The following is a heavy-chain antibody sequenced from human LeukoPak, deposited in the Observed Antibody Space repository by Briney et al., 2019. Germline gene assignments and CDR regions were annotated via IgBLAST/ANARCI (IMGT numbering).Heavy chain of an antibody. CDR2: INPSGGST. CDR3: ARVRGVDDYVWGSYRFDY. CDR1: GYTFTSYG. Sequence: ASVKVSCKASGYTFTSYGISWVRQAPGQGLEWMGIINPSGGSTSYAQKFQGRVTMTRDMSTSTVYMELSSLRSEDTAVYYCARVRGVDDYVWGSYRFDYWGQGTLVTVSS. J-gene: IGHJ4*02. D-gene: IGHD3-16*02. V-gene: IGHV1-46*01.